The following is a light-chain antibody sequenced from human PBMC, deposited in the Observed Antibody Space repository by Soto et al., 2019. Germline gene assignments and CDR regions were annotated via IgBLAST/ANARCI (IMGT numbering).Light chain of an antibody. V-gene: IGKV3-11*01. CDR3: QQCRDWPLT. CDR2: DAS. CDR1: QSVSSN. J-gene: IGKJ4*01. Sequence: EIVLTQSPATLSLSPGERATLSCRASQSVSSNLAWYQQKPGQAPRLLIYDASNRATGIPVRFSGSGSVTDFPLTICSLEPEDFAVYYCQQCRDWPLTFGGGTKVEIK.